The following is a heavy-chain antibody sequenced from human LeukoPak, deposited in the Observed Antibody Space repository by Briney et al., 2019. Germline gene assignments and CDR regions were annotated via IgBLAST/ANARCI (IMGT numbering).Heavy chain of an antibody. J-gene: IGHJ4*02. CDR2: IYYSGST. V-gene: IGHV4-39*01. Sequence: SETLSLTCTVSGGSIRSSYYYWGWIRQPPGKGLEWIGSIYYSGSTYYNPSLKSRATISVDTSKNQFSLKLSSVTAADTAVYYCARPEPYIAYWGQGTLVTVSS. D-gene: IGHD3-16*01. CDR1: GGSIRSSYYY. CDR3: ARPEPYIAY.